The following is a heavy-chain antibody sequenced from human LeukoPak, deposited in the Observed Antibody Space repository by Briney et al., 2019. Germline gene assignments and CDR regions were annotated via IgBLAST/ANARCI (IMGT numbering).Heavy chain of an antibody. CDR2: FAGSA. Sequence: GGSLRLSCAASGFTFSSYWMHWVRQAPGKGLVWVSGFAGSAYYADSVKGRFTISRDNSKNTVYLQMISLRAEDTAVYYCARDPVRYSSSPHYFDYWGQGTLVTVSS. V-gene: IGHV3-74*01. J-gene: IGHJ4*02. CDR1: GFTFSSYW. CDR3: ARDPVRYSSSPHYFDY. D-gene: IGHD6-6*01.